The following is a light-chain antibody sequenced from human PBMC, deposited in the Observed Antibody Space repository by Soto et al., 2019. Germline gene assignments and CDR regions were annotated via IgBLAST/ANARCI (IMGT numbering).Light chain of an antibody. Sequence: EVVMTQSPATLSVSPGEGATLSCRASQGIGDTLAWYQHKAGQTPRLLIYGASNRATGIPDRFSGSGSGTDFTLTISRLEPEDRAVYYCQQYGSSGTFGQGTKVDIK. CDR2: GAS. V-gene: IGKV3-20*01. CDR1: QGIGDT. J-gene: IGKJ1*01. CDR3: QQYGSSGT.